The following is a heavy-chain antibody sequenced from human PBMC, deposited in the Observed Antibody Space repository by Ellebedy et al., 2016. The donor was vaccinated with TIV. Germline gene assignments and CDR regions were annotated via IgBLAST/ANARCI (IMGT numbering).Heavy chain of an antibody. CDR2: IVSNGDST. J-gene: IGHJ4*02. Sequence: PGGSLRLSCSASGFTFSSYAMHWVRQAPGKGLEYISAIVSNGDSTYYANSVKGRFIISRDNSKNTLYLQMSSLRLEDTAVYYCVKAWGDWGQGTLVTVPS. CDR3: VKAWGD. V-gene: IGHV3-64D*06. D-gene: IGHD3-16*01. CDR1: GFTFSSYA.